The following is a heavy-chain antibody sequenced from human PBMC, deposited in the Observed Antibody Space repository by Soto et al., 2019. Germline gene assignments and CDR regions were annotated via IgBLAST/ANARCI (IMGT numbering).Heavy chain of an antibody. D-gene: IGHD1-26*01. CDR2: ISSSSSTI. CDR1: GFTFSSYS. CDR3: ARGVGLIVGVPRGYFDL. V-gene: IGHV3-48*02. J-gene: IGHJ2*01. Sequence: EVQLVESWGGLVQPGGSLRLSCAASGFTFSSYSMNWVRQAPGKALVWVSYISSSSSTIYYADSVKGRFTISRDNAKNTLYLQMNSLRDEDTAVYYCARGVGLIVGVPRGYFDLWGRGTLVTVSS.